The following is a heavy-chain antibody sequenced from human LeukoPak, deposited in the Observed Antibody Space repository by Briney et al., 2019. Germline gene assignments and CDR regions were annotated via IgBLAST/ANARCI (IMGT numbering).Heavy chain of an antibody. J-gene: IGHJ5*02. V-gene: IGHV1-18*04. CDR2: INAYNGDT. D-gene: IGHD3-9*01. CDR3: ARDGSDILTGCWFDP. Sequence: ASVKVSCKASGYTFTGYGMSWVRQAPGQGLEWMGWINAYNGDTNYAQKLEGRVTMTTDTSTSTAYMELRSLRSDDTAVYYCARDGSDILTGCWFDPWGQGTLVTVSS. CDR1: GYTFTGYG.